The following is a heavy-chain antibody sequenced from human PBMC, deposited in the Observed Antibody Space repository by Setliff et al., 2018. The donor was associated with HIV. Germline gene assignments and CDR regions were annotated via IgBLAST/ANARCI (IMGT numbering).Heavy chain of an antibody. CDR2: INHSGST. Sequence: SETLSLTCAVYGGSFSGYYWSWIRQPPGKGLEWIGEINHSGSTNCNPSLKSRVTISIDRSKNQFSLKLSSVTAVDTAVYYCAKKGNGDYHFDYWGQGTLVTVSS. CDR1: GGSFSGYY. D-gene: IGHD4-17*01. V-gene: IGHV4-34*01. CDR3: AKKGNGDYHFDY. J-gene: IGHJ4*02.